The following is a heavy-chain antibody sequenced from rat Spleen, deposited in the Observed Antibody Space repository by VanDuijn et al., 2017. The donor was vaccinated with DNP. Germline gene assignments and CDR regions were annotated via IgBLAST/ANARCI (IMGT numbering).Heavy chain of an antibody. CDR3: TYGYGGPDY. CDR2: ISYDGTRN. D-gene: IGHD1-11*01. J-gene: IGHJ2*01. CDR1: GFTFSDYN. Sequence: EVQLVESGGGLVQPGRSLKLSCAASGFTFSDYNMAWVRQAPKKGLEWVATISYDGTRNYYRDSVKGRFTISRDNAKSTLYLQMDSLRSEDTATYYCTYGYGGPDYWGQGVMVTVSS. V-gene: IGHV5S10*01.